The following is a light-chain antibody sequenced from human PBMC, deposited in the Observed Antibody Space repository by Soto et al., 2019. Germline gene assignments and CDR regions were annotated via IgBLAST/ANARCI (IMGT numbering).Light chain of an antibody. CDR3: SSYADSNNLV. Sequence: QSVLTQPPSTSGSPGQSVTISCTGSSSDVASNDYVSWYQQHPGKAPKLMIYEVNRRPSGVPDRFSGSKSGNTASLTVSGLQAEDEAVYYCSSYADSNNLVFGGGTKLTVL. J-gene: IGLJ2*01. V-gene: IGLV2-8*01. CDR1: SSDVASNDY. CDR2: EVN.